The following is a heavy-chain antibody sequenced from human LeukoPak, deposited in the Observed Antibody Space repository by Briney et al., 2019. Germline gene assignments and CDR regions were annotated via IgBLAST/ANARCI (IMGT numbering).Heavy chain of an antibody. Sequence: PGGSLRLSCAASGFTFSSYAMHWVRQAPGKGLEWVAVISYDGSNKYYADSVKGRFTISRGNSKNTRYLQMNSLRAEDTAVYYCARGGGFRGYGSGGYLISGTTGFDYWGQGTLVPVSS. CDR2: ISYDGSNK. J-gene: IGHJ4*02. D-gene: IGHD3-10*01. V-gene: IGHV3-30-3*01. CDR3: ARGGGFRGYGSGGYLISGTTGFDY. CDR1: GFTFSSYA.